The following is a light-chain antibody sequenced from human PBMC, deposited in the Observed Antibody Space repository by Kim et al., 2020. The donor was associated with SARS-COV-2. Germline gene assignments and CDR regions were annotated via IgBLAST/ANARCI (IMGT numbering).Light chain of an antibody. J-gene: IGKJ1*01. CDR3: QQYGSSRT. Sequence: LSPGERVTLSCRASQSVSSSYLAWYQQKPGQAPRLLIYGASSRATGIPDRFSGSGSGTDFTLTISRLEPEDFAVYYCQQYGSSRTFGQGTKV. CDR2: GAS. V-gene: IGKV3-20*01. CDR1: QSVSSSY.